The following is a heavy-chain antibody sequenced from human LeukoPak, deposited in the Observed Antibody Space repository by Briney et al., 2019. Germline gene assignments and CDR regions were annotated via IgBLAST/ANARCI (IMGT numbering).Heavy chain of an antibody. CDR3: ARPQLKYSGSWFGAFDV. CDR2: IIPIFGTA. CDR1: GGTFSSYA. D-gene: IGHD1-26*01. J-gene: IGHJ3*01. V-gene: IGHV1-69*13. Sequence: ASVKVSCKASGGTFSSYAISWVRQAPGQGLEWMGGIIPIFGTANYAQKFQGRVTITADESTSTAYMELSSLRSEDTAVYYCARPQLKYSGSWFGAFDVWGQGTMVTVSS.